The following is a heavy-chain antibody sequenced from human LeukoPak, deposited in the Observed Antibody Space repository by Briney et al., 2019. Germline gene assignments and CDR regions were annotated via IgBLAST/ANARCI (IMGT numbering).Heavy chain of an antibody. J-gene: IGHJ4*02. CDR3: AKDRGGNYLFYLDY. CDR2: MCGSGCRT. Sequence: GGSLRLSCAASGLTFSNYAMTGLRQAPGKGLEWVSGMCGSGCRTYYADSVKGRFTISRDNSKNTLYLQMNSLRAEDTAVYYCAKDRGGNYLFYLDYWGQGTLVTVSS. CDR1: GLTFSNYA. V-gene: IGHV3-23*01. D-gene: IGHD1-26*01.